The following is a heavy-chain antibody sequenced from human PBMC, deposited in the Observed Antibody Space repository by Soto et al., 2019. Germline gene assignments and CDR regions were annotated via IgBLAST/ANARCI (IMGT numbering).Heavy chain of an antibody. D-gene: IGHD3-10*01. CDR3: AKDVEYYYGSGSYYWENNRFDP. CDR1: GFTFSSYA. V-gene: IGHV3-23*01. CDR2: ISGSGGST. Sequence: EVQLLESGGGLVQPGGSLRLSCAASGFTFSSYAMSWVRQAPGKGLEWVSAISGSGGSTYYADSVKGRFTISRDNSKNTLYLQMNSLRAEDTAVYYCAKDVEYYYGSGSYYWENNRFDPWGQGTLVTVSS. J-gene: IGHJ5*02.